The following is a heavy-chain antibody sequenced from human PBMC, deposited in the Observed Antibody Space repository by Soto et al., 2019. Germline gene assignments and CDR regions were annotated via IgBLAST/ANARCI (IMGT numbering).Heavy chain of an antibody. D-gene: IGHD3-9*01. CDR1: GESFNRNW. CDR2: IYPIDSDT. Sequence: GESLKISCKVSGESFNRNWIDWVRQRPGRGLEWMGIIYPIDSDTRYSPSFQGQVTISVNRSVNSAFLQWRSLKASDTATYYCPRRSAVTTFSFYGMDVWGQGTTATVSS. CDR3: PRRSAVTTFSFYGMDV. V-gene: IGHV5-51*01. J-gene: IGHJ6*02.